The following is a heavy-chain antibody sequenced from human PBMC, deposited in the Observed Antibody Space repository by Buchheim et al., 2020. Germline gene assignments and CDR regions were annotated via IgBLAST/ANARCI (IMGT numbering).Heavy chain of an antibody. CDR3: ATDPHYPSGSY. Sequence: QVQLVESGGGLVKPGGSLRLSCAASGFTFSDYYMHWIRQAPGKGLECIAYISASGGRTYYVDSVRGRFTISRDNAKNSLYLQMSSLRVEDTAVYYCATDPHYPSGSYWGRGTL. CDR2: ISASGGRT. CDR1: GFTFSDYY. D-gene: IGHD3-10*01. V-gene: IGHV3-11*04. J-gene: IGHJ1*01.